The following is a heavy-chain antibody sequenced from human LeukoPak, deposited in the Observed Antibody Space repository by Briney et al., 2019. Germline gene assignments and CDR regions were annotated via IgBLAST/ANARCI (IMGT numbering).Heavy chain of an antibody. CDR3: ASCLRDLIVGASPAYYYYMDV. J-gene: IGHJ6*03. D-gene: IGHD1-26*01. Sequence: VASVKVSCKASGGTFSSYAISWVRQAPGQGLECMGGIIPIFCTANYAQKFQGRVTITADESTSTAYMELSSLRSEDTAVYYCASCLRDLIVGASPAYYYYMDVWGKGTTVTVSS. CDR1: GGTFSSYA. CDR2: IIPIFCTA. V-gene: IGHV1-69*01.